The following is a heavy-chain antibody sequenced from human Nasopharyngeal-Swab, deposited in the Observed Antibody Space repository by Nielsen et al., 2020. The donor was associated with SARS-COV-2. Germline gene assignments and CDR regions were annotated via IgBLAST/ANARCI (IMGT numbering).Heavy chain of an antibody. V-gene: IGHV4-59*01. D-gene: IGHD6-19*01. CDR1: GASFSRDY. J-gene: IGHJ4*02. CDR3: ARRRTQWAPFDL. Sequence: SETLFLTCTVSGASFSRDYWSWIRLPPGKRLESIGYIYYGSTSYNPSLQSRVTMSVDTSKNQLSLTLTSVTTDDTAIYYCARRRTQWAPFDLWGQGTLVTVSS. CDR2: IYYGST.